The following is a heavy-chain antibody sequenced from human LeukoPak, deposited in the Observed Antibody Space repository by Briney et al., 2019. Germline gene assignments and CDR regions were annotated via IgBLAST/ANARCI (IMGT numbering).Heavy chain of an antibody. Sequence: PGGSLRLSCAASGFTFTSYNMNWVRQAPGKGLEWVSSITSSSSYIYYADSVKGRLTISRDNAKNSLYLQMDSLRVEDTAVYYCARDPYSGNYGAYYYYYMDVWGKGTTVTISS. CDR1: GFTFTSYN. CDR2: ITSSSSYI. J-gene: IGHJ6*03. V-gene: IGHV3-21*06. CDR3: ARDPYSGNYGAYYYYYMDV. D-gene: IGHD1-26*01.